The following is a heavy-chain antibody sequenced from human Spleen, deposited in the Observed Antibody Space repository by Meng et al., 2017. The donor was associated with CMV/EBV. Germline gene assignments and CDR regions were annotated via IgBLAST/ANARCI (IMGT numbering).Heavy chain of an antibody. J-gene: IGHJ3*02. CDR1: GYNFTGYY. Sequence: ASVKVSCKASGYNFTGYYMHWVRQAPGQGLEWMGWINPNSGDTNYAQKFQGRVTMTRDTSISTAYMDLNRLRYDDTAVYYCAKGIPDDAFDIWGQGTVVTVSS. CDR3: AKGIPDDAFDI. CDR2: INPNSGDT. V-gene: IGHV1-2*02.